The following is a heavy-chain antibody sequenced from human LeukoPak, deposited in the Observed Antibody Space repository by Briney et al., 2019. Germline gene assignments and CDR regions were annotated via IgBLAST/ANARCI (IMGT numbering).Heavy chain of an antibody. Sequence: PGGSLRLSCAVSGITFSRYWMSWVRQAPGKGLEWVANIKQDGSEKYYVDSVKGRFTISRDNAKNSLYLQMNSLRAEDTAVYYCARVVGTPANYDFWSGPMVPGWFDPWGQGTLVTVSS. J-gene: IGHJ5*02. CDR2: IKQDGSEK. V-gene: IGHV3-7*01. CDR1: GITFSRYW. CDR3: ARVVGTPANYDFWSGPMVPGWFDP. D-gene: IGHD3-3*01.